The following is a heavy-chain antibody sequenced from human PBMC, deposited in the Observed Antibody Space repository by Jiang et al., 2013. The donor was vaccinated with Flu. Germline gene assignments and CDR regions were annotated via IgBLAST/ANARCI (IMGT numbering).Heavy chain of an antibody. Sequence: EVKKPGASVKVSCKASGYTFTSYDINWVRQATGQGLEWMGWMNPNSGNTGYAQKFQGRVTMTRNTSISTAYMELSSLRSEDTAVYYCARGPIAAAGNPFDYWGQGTLVTVSS. CDR3: ARGPIAAAGNPFDY. V-gene: IGHV1-8*01. D-gene: IGHD6-13*01. J-gene: IGHJ4*02. CDR1: GYTFTSYD. CDR2: MNPNSGNT.